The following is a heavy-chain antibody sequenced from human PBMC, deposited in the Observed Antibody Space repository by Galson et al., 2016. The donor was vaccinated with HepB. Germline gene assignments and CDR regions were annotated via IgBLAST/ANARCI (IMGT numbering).Heavy chain of an antibody. D-gene: IGHD2-15*01. CDR2: IDYTGGT. J-gene: IGHJ4*02. V-gene: IGHV4-61*01. Sequence: LSLTCTVSGGSVSSGSYYWSWIRQPPGKGLEWIGYIDYTGGTIYNPSLKSRVTISVDTSQNQFSLRLTSVTAADTAVYYCVRAGYCSGGTCYSGFLAYWGQGTLVTVSS. CDR1: GGSVSSGSYY. CDR3: VRAGYCSGGTCYSGFLAY.